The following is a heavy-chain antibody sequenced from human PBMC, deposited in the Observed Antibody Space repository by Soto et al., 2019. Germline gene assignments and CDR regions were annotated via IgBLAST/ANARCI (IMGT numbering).Heavy chain of an antibody. D-gene: IGHD2-15*01. V-gene: IGHV3-23*01. CDR2: VVSIGGST. CDR1: GFTFSSYA. J-gene: IGHJ4*02. Sequence: DVQLLESGGGLVQPAGSLRLSCAASGFTFSSYAMGWVRQGPGKGLEWVAVVSIGGSTHYADSVRGRFTISRDNSKNTLSLQMKSLTAEDTSVYFCAKRRGAGGHFDYWGQGALVTVSS. CDR3: AKRRGAGGHFDY.